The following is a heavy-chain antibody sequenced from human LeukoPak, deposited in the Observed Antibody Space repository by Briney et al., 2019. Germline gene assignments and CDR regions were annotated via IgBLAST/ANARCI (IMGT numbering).Heavy chain of an antibody. J-gene: IGHJ1*01. CDR2: IYYSGST. CDR1: GGSISSYY. D-gene: IGHD3-22*01. CDR3: ASAQYYDSSGYPPAEYFQH. Sequence: SETLSLTCTVSGGSISSYYWSWIRQPPGKGLEWIGYIYYSGSTNYNPSLKSRVTISVDTSKNQFSLKLSSVTAADTAVYYCASAQYYDSSGYPPAEYFQHWGQGTLVTVSS. V-gene: IGHV4-59*01.